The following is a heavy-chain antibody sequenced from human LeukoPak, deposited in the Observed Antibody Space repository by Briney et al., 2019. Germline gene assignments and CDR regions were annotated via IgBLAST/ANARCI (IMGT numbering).Heavy chain of an antibody. CDR3: ARAPARSTGWFDP. Sequence: SETLSLTCTVSGGSISSGGYYWSWIRQHPGKGLEWIGYIYHSGSTYYNPSLKSRVTISVDTSKNQFSLKLSSVTAADTAVYYCARAPARSTGWFDPWGQGTLVTVSS. CDR2: IYHSGST. V-gene: IGHV4-31*03. D-gene: IGHD5/OR15-5a*01. CDR1: GGSISSGGYY. J-gene: IGHJ5*02.